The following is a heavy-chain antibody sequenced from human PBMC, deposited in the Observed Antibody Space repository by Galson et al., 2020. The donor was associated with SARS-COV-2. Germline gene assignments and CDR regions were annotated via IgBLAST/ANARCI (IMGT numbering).Heavy chain of an antibody. V-gene: IGHV3-66*01. CDR3: ARDGRAYWNYYDGMDD. CDR1: GFTVSSNY. Sequence: GESLKISCEASGFTVSSNYMCWVRQAPGKGLEWVSGIYSGGSTYYADSVKGRFTISRDNSRNTLYLQMSSLRAEDTAVYYCARDGRAYWNYYDGMDDWGQGTTVTVSS. D-gene: IGHD3-16*01. J-gene: IGHJ6*02. CDR2: IYSGGST.